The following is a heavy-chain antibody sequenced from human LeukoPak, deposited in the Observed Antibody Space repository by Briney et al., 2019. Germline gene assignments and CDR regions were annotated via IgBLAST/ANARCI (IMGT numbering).Heavy chain of an antibody. CDR1: GYTFTGYY. D-gene: IGHD3-22*01. CDR3: ARVLGYYDSSGYYQRTFDY. J-gene: IGHJ4*02. Sequence: ASVKVSCKASGYTFTGYYMHWVRQAPGQGLEWMGWINPNSGGTNYAQKFQGRVTMTRDTSISTAYMELSRLRSDDTAVYYCARVLGYYDSSGYYQRTFDYWGQGTLVTVSS. CDR2: INPNSGGT. V-gene: IGHV1-2*02.